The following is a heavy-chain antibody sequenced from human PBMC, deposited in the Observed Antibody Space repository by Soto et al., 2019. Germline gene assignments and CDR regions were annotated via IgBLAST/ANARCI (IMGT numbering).Heavy chain of an antibody. CDR2: ISAYNGNT. J-gene: IGHJ6*02. CDR3: ARNQLLGFGMDV. D-gene: IGHD2-2*01. CDR1: GYTFPSYG. V-gene: IGHV1-18*01. Sequence: ASVKVSRKASGYTFPSYGISWVRQAPGQGLEWMGCISAYNGNTNYAQKLQGRVTMTTDTSTSTAYMELRSLRSDDTAVYYCARNQLLGFGMDVWGQGTTVTVSS.